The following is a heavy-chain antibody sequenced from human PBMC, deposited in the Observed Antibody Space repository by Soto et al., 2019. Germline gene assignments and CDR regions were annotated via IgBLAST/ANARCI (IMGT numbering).Heavy chain of an antibody. CDR1: GFTFRNYA. J-gene: IGHJ6*02. Sequence: GGSLRLSCAASGFTFRNYAMIWVRQAPGKGLEWVSGISDSGGRFTISRDNSKNTLYLQMNSLRAEDTAVYYCARDPDRDYGMDVCGQGTTVTVSS. V-gene: IGHV3-23*01. CDR3: ARDPDRDYGMDV. D-gene: IGHD2-15*01. CDR2: ISDSG.